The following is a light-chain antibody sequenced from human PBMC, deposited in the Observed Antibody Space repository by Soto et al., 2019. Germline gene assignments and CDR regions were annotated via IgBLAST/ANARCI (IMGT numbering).Light chain of an antibody. Sequence: EIVMTQSPATLSVSPGERATLSCRASQSVSSNLAWYQQQPGQAPRSLIYGASDRATCISETVSGSVARTDFTLTISRLETVELVAYYCRQYAGDPLRFGGGTKV. CDR2: GAS. V-gene: IGKV3D-15*01. J-gene: IGKJ4*01. CDR1: QSVSSN. CDR3: RQYAGDPLR.